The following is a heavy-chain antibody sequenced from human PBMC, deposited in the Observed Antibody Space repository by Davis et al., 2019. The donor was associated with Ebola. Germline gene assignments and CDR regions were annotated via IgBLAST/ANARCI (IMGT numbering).Heavy chain of an antibody. D-gene: IGHD3-3*01. J-gene: IGHJ6*03. Sequence: PGGSLRLSCAASGFTFSSYAMSWVRQAPGKGLEWVSAISGSDSSTYNADSVKGRFTISRDNSKNTLYLQMNNLRVEDTAVYYCATVPISYRPGYMDVWGKGTTVTVSS. V-gene: IGHV3-23*01. CDR2: ISGSDSST. CDR1: GFTFSSYA. CDR3: ATVPISYRPGYMDV.